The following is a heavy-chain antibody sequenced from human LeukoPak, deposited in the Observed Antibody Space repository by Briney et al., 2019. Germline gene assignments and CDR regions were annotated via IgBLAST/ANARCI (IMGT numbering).Heavy chain of an antibody. CDR2: IKEDGSDK. D-gene: IGHD3-22*01. J-gene: IGHJ3*02. CDR3: ARDASPYDSGGYYYDAFDI. V-gene: IGHV3-7*01. CDR1: GFTFRNYW. Sequence: GGSLRLSCAASGFTFRNYWMTWVRQVPGKGLECVANIKEDGSDKNYVDSVKGRFTISRDNAKNSLFLQMISLRAEDTAVYYCARDASPYDSGGYYYDAFDIWGRGTMVTVSS.